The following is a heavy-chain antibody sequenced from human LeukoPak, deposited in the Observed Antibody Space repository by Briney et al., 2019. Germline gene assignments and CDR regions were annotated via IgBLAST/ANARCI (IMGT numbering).Heavy chain of an antibody. CDR1: GYTFTSYD. CDR3: ARMKRSSTSPLLYYYYYGMDV. CDR2: MNPNSGNT. J-gene: IGHJ6*02. Sequence: ASVKVSCKASGYTFTSYDINWVRQATGQGLEWMGWMNPNSGNTGYAQKFQGRVTMTRNTSISTAYMELSSLRSKDTAVYYCARMKRSSTSPLLYYYYYGMDVWGQGTTVTVSS. D-gene: IGHD2-2*01. V-gene: IGHV1-8*01.